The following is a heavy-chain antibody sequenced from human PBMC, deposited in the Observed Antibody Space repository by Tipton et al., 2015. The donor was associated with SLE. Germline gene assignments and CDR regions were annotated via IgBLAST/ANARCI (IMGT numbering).Heavy chain of an antibody. CDR1: GFTFDDYA. J-gene: IGHJ3*02. V-gene: IGHV3-9*01. Sequence: SLRLSCAASGFTFDDYAMHWVRQAPGKGREWVSGSSWNIGNMGYADSVKGRFTISRDNAKNSLYLQMHSLRAEATASYYCSKERYYDGSGYGVAFEIWGEETSDTVSS. CDR3: SKERYYDGSGYGVAFEI. D-gene: IGHD3-22*01. CDR2: SSWNIGNM.